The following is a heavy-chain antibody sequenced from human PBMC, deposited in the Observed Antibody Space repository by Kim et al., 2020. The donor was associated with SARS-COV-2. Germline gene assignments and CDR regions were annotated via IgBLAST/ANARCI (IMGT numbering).Heavy chain of an antibody. CDR1: GGSISSGGYY. CDR3: ARAPIVVVITHFDY. V-gene: IGHV4-31*03. J-gene: IGHJ4*02. D-gene: IGHD3-22*01. CDR2: IYYSGST. Sequence: SETLSLTCTVSGGSISSGGYYWSWIRQHPGKGLEWIGYIYYSGSTYYNPSLESRVTISVDTSKNQFSLKLSSVTAADTAVYYCARAPIVVVITHFDYWGQGTLVTVSS.